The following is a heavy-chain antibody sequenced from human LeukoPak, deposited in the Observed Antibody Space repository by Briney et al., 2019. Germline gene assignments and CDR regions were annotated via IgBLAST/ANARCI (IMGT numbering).Heavy chain of an antibody. D-gene: IGHD3-10*01. J-gene: IGHJ4*02. CDR2: IYTSGST. V-gene: IGHV4-61*02. CDR1: SGSISSGSNY. Sequence: SQTLSLTCTVSSGSISSGSNYWSGIRQPAGKGLEWIGRIYTSGSTNYNPSLKSRVTISVDTSKNQFSLKLSSVTAADTAVYYCARYPYGSGFFDYWGQGTLVTVSS. CDR3: ARYPYGSGFFDY.